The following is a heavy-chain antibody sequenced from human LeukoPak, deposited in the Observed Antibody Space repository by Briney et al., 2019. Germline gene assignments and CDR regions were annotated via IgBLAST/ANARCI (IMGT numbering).Heavy chain of an antibody. V-gene: IGHV4-39*01. Sequence: SETLSLTCTVSGGSISSSSYYWGWIRQPPGKGLEWIGSIYYSGSTYYNPSLKSRVTISVDTSKNQFSLKLGSVTAADTAVYYCASSMLDIWWFDPWGQGTLVSVSS. CDR1: GGSISSSSYY. D-gene: IGHD2-2*03. CDR2: IYYSGST. J-gene: IGHJ5*02. CDR3: ASSMLDIWWFDP.